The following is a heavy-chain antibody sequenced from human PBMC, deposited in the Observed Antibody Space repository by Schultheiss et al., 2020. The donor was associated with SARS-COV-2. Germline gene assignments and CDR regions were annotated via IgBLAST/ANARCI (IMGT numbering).Heavy chain of an antibody. J-gene: IGHJ5*02. Sequence: GGSLRLSCAASGFTFSSYSMNWVRQAPGKGLEWVSSISSSSSYIYYADSVKGRFTISRDNAKNSLYLQMNSLRDEDTAVYYCARALGSPYTSPRFDPWGQGTLVTVSS. CDR2: ISSSSSYI. CDR3: ARALGSPYTSPRFDP. V-gene: IGHV3-21*04. CDR1: GFTFSSYS. D-gene: IGHD2-2*02.